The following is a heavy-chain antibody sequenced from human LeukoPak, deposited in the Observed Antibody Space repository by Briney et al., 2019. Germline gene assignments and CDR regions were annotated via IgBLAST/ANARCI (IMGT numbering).Heavy chain of an antibody. V-gene: IGHV4-31*03. Sequence: PSETLSLTCTVSGGSISSGGYYWSWLRQHPGKGLEWIGYIYYSGSTYYNPSLKSRVTMSVDTSKNQFSLKLSSVTAADTAVYYCAATEGNSQVDPWGQGTLVTVSS. CDR3: AATEGNSQVDP. D-gene: IGHD4-23*01. CDR1: GGSISSGGYY. CDR2: IYYSGST. J-gene: IGHJ5*02.